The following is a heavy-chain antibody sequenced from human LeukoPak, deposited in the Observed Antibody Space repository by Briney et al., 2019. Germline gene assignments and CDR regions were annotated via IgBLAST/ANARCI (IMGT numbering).Heavy chain of an antibody. CDR3: VRRDTGWNYFDY. CDR1: GGSINSHY. D-gene: IGHD6-19*01. J-gene: IGHJ4*02. Sequence: SETLSLTCAVSGGSINSHYWGWIRQPPGKGLQWIGDIYYTGKNDYNPSLKSRVTISLDTSKDHLSLNLTSVLAADTAIYYCVRRDTGWNYFDYWGQGILVTVSS. CDR2: IYYTGKN. V-gene: IGHV4-59*08.